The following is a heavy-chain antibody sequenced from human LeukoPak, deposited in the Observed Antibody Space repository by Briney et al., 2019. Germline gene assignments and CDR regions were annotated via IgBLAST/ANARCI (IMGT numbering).Heavy chain of an antibody. V-gene: IGHV5-10-1*01. CDR1: GDSSISYW. D-gene: IGHD2-2*01. J-gene: IGHJ3*02. Sequence: GESLKISCQGSGDSSISYWIDWVRQVPGKGLEWMGRIDPSDSYTNYSPSFQGHVTISADKSISTAYLQWSSLKASDTAIYYCARRQLPDAFDIWGQGTMVTVSS. CDR3: ARRQLPDAFDI. CDR2: IDPSDSYT.